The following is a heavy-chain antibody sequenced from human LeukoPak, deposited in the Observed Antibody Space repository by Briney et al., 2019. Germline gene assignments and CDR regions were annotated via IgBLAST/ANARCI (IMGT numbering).Heavy chain of an antibody. V-gene: IGHV4-39*01. CDR2: IYYSGST. Sequence: SETLSLTCTVSGGSISSSGYYWGWIRQPPGKGLEWIGSIYYSGSTYYNPSLKSRVTISVDTSKNQFSLKLSSVTAADTAVYYCARPGSSVAAPLFDYWGQGTLVTVSS. CDR1: GGSISSSGYY. D-gene: IGHD5-12*01. CDR3: ARPGSSVAAPLFDY. J-gene: IGHJ4*02.